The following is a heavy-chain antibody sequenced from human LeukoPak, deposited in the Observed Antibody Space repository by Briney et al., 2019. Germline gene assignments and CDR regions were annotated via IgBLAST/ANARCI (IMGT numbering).Heavy chain of an antibody. CDR3: VADRGAFDI. D-gene: IGHD5-12*01. J-gene: IGHJ3*02. Sequence: GGSLRLSCAASGFTFSSYAMSWVRQAPGKGLEWVSTVSGGGGTTYYADSVKGRFTTSRDNSRNTLYLQMNSLRAEDTAVYYCVADRGAFDIWGQGTLATVSS. CDR2: VSGGGGTT. CDR1: GFTFSSYA. V-gene: IGHV3-23*01.